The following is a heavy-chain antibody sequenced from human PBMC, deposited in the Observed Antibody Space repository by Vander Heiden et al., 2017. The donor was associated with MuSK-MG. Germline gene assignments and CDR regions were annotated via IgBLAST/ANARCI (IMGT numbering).Heavy chain of an antibody. CDR2: IKQDGSEK. CDR1: GFTLSSLW. J-gene: IGHJ4*02. Sequence: EVQVVESGGGLVQPGGALRLSCEASGFTLSSLWIRWGPPARGKGLEWVANIKQDGSEKYYVDCVKGRFTISRDNAKNSLYLQMNSLRAEDTAFYHCARDGRPLDYWGQGTLVTVAS. V-gene: IGHV3-7*01. CDR3: ARDGRPLDY.